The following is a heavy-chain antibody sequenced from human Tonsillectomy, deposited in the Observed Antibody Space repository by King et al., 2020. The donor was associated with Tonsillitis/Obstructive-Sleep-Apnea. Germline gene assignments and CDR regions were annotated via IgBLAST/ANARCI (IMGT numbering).Heavy chain of an antibody. CDR2: ISAFSGNT. Sequence: GQLVQSGAEVKKPGASVKVSCKASGYTFKSYGISWVRQAPGQGLEWMGWISAFSGNTNYAQKFQGRVTMTTDTSTTAYMELRSLRSDDTAVYYCSRDDILTCSLSCWGQGTLVIVPS. CDR3: SRDDILTCSLSC. CDR1: GYTFKSYG. V-gene: IGHV1-18*01. D-gene: IGHD3-9*01. J-gene: IGHJ4*02.